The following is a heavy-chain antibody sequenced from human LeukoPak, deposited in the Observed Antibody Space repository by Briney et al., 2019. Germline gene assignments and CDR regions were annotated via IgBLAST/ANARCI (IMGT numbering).Heavy chain of an antibody. V-gene: IGHV3-23*01. CDR3: AKDLETINPTMD. D-gene: IGHD3-10*01. CDR2: IGGSGKNT. Sequence: GGSLRLSCAASGFTFSSHAMSWVRQAPGKGLEWVSSIGGSGKNTFYADAVKGRFTISRDNSKDTLYLQMNSLRAKDTAVYYCAKDLETINPTMDWGQGTLVTVSS. J-gene: IGHJ4*02. CDR1: GFTFSSHA.